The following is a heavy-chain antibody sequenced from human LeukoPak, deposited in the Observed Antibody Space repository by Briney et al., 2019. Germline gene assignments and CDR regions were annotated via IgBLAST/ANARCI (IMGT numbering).Heavy chain of an antibody. Sequence: ASVKVSCKASGYTFTSYYMHWVRQAPGQGLEWMGEINPTFGTTTYAQRFQGRVTITADRSTNTVFMEMSSLRAEDTAVYYCAGRSGWYIGYYWGQGTLVTVSS. V-gene: IGHV1-46*01. CDR1: GYTFTSYY. CDR3: AGRSGWYIGYY. CDR2: INPTFGTT. D-gene: IGHD6-19*01. J-gene: IGHJ4*02.